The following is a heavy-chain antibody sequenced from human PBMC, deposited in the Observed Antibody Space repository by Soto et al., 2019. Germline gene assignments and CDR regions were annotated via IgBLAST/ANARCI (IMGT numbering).Heavy chain of an antibody. D-gene: IGHD1-1*01. CDR2: INHSGST. Sequence: SETLSLTCAVYGESFSGYYWNWIRQPPGKGLEWIGKINHSGSTNYNPSLKSRVTISVDTSKNQFYPKLTSVTAADTAVYYCARELPQRQGRNMDVWGQGTTVTVSS. CDR3: ARELPQRQGRNMDV. V-gene: IGHV4-34*01. CDR1: GESFSGYY. J-gene: IGHJ6*02.